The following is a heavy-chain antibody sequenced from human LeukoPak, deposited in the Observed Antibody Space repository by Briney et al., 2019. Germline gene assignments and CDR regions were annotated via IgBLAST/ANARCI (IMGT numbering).Heavy chain of an antibody. V-gene: IGHV3-33*01. CDR1: GFTFSNSG. CDR3: ARKNYDNSGYFHH. CDR2: MLFDGSLT. Sequence: GGSLRLSCAASGFTFSNSGMHWVRQAPGKGLEWVAFMLFDGSLTYHADSVKGRFTISRDNSKNSLYLQMNSLRAEDTAVYYCARKNYDNSGYFHHWGQGTLVTVSS. D-gene: IGHD3-22*01. J-gene: IGHJ1*01.